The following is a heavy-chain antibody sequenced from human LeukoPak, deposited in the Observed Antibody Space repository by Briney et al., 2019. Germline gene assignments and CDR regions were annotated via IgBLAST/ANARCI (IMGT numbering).Heavy chain of an antibody. D-gene: IGHD1-26*01. J-gene: IGHJ6*02. CDR2: IIPILGIA. CDR3: ASGRGSDYYYYGMDV. CDR1: GGTFSSYA. Sequence: SVKVSCKASGGTFSSYAISWVRQAPGQGLEWMGRIIPILGIANYAQKFQGRVTITADKSTSTAYMELSSLRSEVTAVYYCASGRGSDYYYYGMDVWGQGTTVTVSS. V-gene: IGHV1-69*04.